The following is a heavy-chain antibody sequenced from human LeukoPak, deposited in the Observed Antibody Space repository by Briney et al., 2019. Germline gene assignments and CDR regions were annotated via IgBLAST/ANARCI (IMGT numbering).Heavy chain of an antibody. CDR2: ISSSSSYI. CDR3: AGTDIVVVPAAEAFDI. J-gene: IGHJ3*02. CDR1: GFTFSSYS. V-gene: IGHV3-21*01. D-gene: IGHD2-2*01. Sequence: GESLRLSCAASGFTFSSYSMNWVRQAPGKGLEWVPSISSSSSYIYYADSVKGRFTISRDNAKNSLYLQMNSLRAEDTAVYYCAGTDIVVVPAAEAFDIWGQGTMVTVSS.